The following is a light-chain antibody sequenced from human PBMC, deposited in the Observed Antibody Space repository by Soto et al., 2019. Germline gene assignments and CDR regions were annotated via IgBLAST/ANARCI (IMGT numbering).Light chain of an antibody. V-gene: IGKV3-15*01. J-gene: IGKJ4*01. CDR2: VAS. CDR1: QSVSSN. CDR3: QQYNVWPLT. Sequence: EIVMTQSPATLSVSPGERATLSCRASQSVSSNLAWYQQKPGQTPKLLIYVASTRATGIPARFSGSGSRTEFHLTISSLQSEDFAVYYCQQYNVWPLTFGGGTKVEFK.